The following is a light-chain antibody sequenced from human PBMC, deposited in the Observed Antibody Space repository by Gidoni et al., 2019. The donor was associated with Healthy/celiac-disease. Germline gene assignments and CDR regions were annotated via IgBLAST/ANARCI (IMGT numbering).Light chain of an antibody. CDR3: SSYTSSSTLDVI. J-gene: IGLJ2*01. Sequence: QSALTQHASVSGSPGQSITISCTGTSSDGGGYNYVSWYQQHPGKAPKLMIYDVSNRPSGVSNRFSGSKSGNTASLAISGLQAEDEADYYCSSYTSSSTLDVIFGGGTKLTVL. CDR1: SSDGGGYNY. CDR2: DVS. V-gene: IGLV2-14*01.